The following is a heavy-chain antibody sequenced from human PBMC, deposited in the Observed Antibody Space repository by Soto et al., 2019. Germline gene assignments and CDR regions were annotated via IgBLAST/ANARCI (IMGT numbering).Heavy chain of an antibody. J-gene: IGHJ4*02. CDR3: ARKLSANTGWFAY. D-gene: IGHD2-15*01. V-gene: IGHV3-23*01. Sequence: GGSLRLSCASSCFTFNTYAMSWVRQAPGKGLEWVSAVNRGGDSRYYADSVKGRFPISRDTSKNMLYLQLNSLRAEDTAVYFCARKLSANTGWFAYWGQGTLVTVSS. CDR1: CFTFNTYA. CDR2: VNRGGDSR.